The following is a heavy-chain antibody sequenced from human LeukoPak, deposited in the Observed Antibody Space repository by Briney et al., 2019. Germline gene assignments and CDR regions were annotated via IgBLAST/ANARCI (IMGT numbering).Heavy chain of an antibody. CDR1: GGSISSSSYY. Sequence: SETLSLTCTVSGGSISSSSYYWSWIRQPPGKGLEWIGYIYYSGSTNYNPSLKSRVTISVDTSKNQFSLKLSSVTAADTAVYYCARENRGCSSISCYNWFDPWGQGTLVTVSS. D-gene: IGHD2-2*01. J-gene: IGHJ5*02. CDR2: IYYSGST. V-gene: IGHV4-61*01. CDR3: ARENRGCSSISCYNWFDP.